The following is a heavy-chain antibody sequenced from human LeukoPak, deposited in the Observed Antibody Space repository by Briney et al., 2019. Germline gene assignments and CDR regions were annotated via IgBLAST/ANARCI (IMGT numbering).Heavy chain of an antibody. CDR1: GFTFSSYG. D-gene: IGHD2-21*01. V-gene: IGHV3-33*01. Sequence: GRSLRLSCAASGFTFSSYGMHWVRQAPGKGLEWVAVIWYDGSNKYYADSVKGRFTISRDNSKNTLYLQMNSLRAEDTAVYYCARDPAYCGGECYSSYFDYWGQGTLVTVSS. CDR3: ARDPAYCGGECYSSYFDY. CDR2: IWYDGSNK. J-gene: IGHJ4*02.